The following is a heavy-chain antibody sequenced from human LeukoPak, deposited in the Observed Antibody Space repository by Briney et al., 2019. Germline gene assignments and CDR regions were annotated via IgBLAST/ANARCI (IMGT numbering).Heavy chain of an antibody. V-gene: IGHV3-33*06. CDR1: GFTFSSYG. CDR3: AKDVDTAMVSSY. J-gene: IGHJ4*02. CDR2: IWYDGSNK. D-gene: IGHD5-18*01. Sequence: PGGSLRLSCAASGFTFSSYGMHWVRQAPGKGLEWVAVIWYDGSNKYYADSVKGRFTISRDNSKNTLYLQMNSLRAEDTAVYYCAKDVDTAMVSSYWGQGTLVTVSS.